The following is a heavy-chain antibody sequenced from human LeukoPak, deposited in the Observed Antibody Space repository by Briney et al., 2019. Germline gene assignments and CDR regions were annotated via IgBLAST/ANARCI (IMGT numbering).Heavy chain of an antibody. D-gene: IGHD3-3*01. CDR2: ISATGGST. CDR3: AKMPGGFWSAFYHYFDF. J-gene: IGHJ4*02. V-gene: IGHV3-23*01. Sequence: GGSLRLSCAASGFTFSSYAMSWVRQAPGKGLEWVSTISATGGSTFYADSVKGRFTISRDNSKNTLYLQMNSLRAQDTAVYYCAKMPGGFWSAFYHYFDFWGQGTLVTVSS. CDR1: GFTFSSYA.